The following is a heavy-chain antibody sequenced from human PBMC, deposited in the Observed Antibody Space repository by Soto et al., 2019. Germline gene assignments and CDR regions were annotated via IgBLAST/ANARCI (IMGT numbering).Heavy chain of an antibody. V-gene: IGHV3-23*01. D-gene: IGHD2-2*03. Sequence: PGGSLRLSCAASGFTFSSYAMSWVRQAPGKGLEWVSAVSGSGGSTYYADSVKGRFTISRDNSKNTLYLQMNSLRADDTAVYYCAKSPRGYCSGPNCYGWFFDYWGQGTLVTVSS. J-gene: IGHJ4*02. CDR1: GFTFSSYA. CDR3: AKSPRGYCSGPNCYGWFFDY. CDR2: VSGSGGST.